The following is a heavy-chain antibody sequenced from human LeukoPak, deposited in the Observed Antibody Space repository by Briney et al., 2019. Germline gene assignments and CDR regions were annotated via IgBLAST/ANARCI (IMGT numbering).Heavy chain of an antibody. Sequence: GGSLRLSCAASGFIFSNYNMNWVRQAPGKGLEWVSSISGSSDHIYYADSAKGRFTISRDNAKNSLYLQMNSLRAEDTAVYYCARGYCSGGSCYFDYWGQGTLVTVSS. J-gene: IGHJ4*02. D-gene: IGHD2-15*01. CDR2: ISGSSDHI. CDR1: GFIFSNYN. V-gene: IGHV3-21*01. CDR3: ARGYCSGGSCYFDY.